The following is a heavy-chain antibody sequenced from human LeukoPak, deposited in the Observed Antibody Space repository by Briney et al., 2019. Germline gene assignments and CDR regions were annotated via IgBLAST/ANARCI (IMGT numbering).Heavy chain of an antibody. CDR2: ISGSGGST. V-gene: IGHV3-23*01. Sequence: GGSLRLSCAASGFTVSSNYMSWVRQAPGKGLEWVSAISGSGGSTYYADSVKGRFTISRDNSKNTLYLQMNSLRAEDTAVYYCALSNPIAVAPWGQGTLVTVSS. CDR3: ALSNPIAVAP. J-gene: IGHJ5*02. D-gene: IGHD6-19*01. CDR1: GFTVSSNY.